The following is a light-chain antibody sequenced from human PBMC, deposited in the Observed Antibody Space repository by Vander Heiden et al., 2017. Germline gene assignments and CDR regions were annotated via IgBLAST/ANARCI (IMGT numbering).Light chain of an antibody. CDR1: QSIKRH. V-gene: IGKV1-39*01. CDR2: GAS. Sequence: DVQMTQFPSSLSASAGDRASITCRASQSIKRHLNWYQHKPGKAPKLLIYGASTLQNGVPSRFSGSGSGTDYTLTITSLQPEDFATYYCQQNYATWTFGQGTKVEIK. CDR3: QQNYATWT. J-gene: IGKJ1*01.